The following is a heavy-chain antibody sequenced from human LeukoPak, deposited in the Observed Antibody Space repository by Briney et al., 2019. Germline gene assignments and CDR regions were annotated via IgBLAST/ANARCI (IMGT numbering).Heavy chain of an antibody. CDR1: GFTFSTYG. J-gene: IGHJ4*02. V-gene: IGHV3-30*18. CDR3: AKDGSSGWSYYFDY. D-gene: IGHD6-19*01. Sequence: GGSLRLSCVASGFTFSTYGMSWVRQTPGKGLEWVTLISYDGSKTYYADSVKGRFTISRDNSKNTLYLQMNSLRAEDTAVYYCAKDGSSGWSYYFDYWGQGTLVTVAS. CDR2: ISYDGSKT.